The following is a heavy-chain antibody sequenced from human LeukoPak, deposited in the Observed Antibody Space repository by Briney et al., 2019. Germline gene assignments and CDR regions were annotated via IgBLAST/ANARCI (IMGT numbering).Heavy chain of an antibody. J-gene: IGHJ4*02. V-gene: IGHV4-34*01. CDR2: INHSGST. CDR3: ARVQDYDILTGIPPYYFDY. Sequence: SETLSLTCAVYGGSFSGYYWSWIRQPPGKGLGWIGEINHSGSTNYNPSLKSRVTISVDTSKNQFSLKLSSVTAADTAVYYCARVQDYDILTGIPPYYFDYWGQGTLVTVSS. CDR1: GGSFSGYY. D-gene: IGHD3-9*01.